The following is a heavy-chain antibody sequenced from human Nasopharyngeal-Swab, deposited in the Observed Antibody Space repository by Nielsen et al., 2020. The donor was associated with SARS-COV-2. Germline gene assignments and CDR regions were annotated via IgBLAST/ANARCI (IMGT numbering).Heavy chain of an antibody. V-gene: IGHV3-33*01. D-gene: IGHD2-15*01. CDR2: IWYDGSNK. Sequence: GESLKISCAASGFTFSSYGMHWVRQAPGKGLEWVAVIWYDGSNKYYADSVKGRFTISRDNSKNTPYLQMNSLRAEDTAVYYCARKGYCSGGSCKPLDYWGQGTLVTVSS. CDR3: ARKGYCSGGSCKPLDY. J-gene: IGHJ4*02. CDR1: GFTFSSYG.